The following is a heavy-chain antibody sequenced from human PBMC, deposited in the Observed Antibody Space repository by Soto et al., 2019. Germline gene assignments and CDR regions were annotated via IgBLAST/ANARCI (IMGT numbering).Heavy chain of an antibody. CDR2: IIPIFGTA. Sequence: GASVKVSCKASGGTFSSYAISWVRQAPGQGLEWMGGIIPIFGTANYAQKFQGRVTITADESTSTACMELSSLRSEDTAVYYCASPIEITSGGVIAPFDYWGQGTLVTVSS. V-gene: IGHV1-69*13. D-gene: IGHD3-16*02. J-gene: IGHJ4*02. CDR1: GGTFSSYA. CDR3: ASPIEITSGGVIAPFDY.